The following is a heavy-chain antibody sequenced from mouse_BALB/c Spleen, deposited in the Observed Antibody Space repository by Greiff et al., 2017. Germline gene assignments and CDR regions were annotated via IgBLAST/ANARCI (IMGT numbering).Heavy chain of an antibody. CDR1: GISITTGNYR. V-gene: IGHV3-5*02. CDR3: ARDYYGSSLDY. J-gene: IGHJ2*01. CDR2: IYYSGTI. Sequence: DVMLVESGPGLVKPSQTVSLTCTVTGISITTGNYRWSWIRQFPGNKLEWIGYIYYSGTITYNPSLTSRTTITRDTSKNQFFLEMNSLTAEDTATYYCARDYYGSSLDYWGQGTTLTVSS. D-gene: IGHD1-1*01.